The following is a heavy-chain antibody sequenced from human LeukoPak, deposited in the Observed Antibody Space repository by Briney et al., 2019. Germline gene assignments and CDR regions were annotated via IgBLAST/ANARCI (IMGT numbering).Heavy chain of an antibody. CDR1: GYTFASYT. D-gene: IGHD6-13*01. J-gene: IGHJ4*02. V-gene: IGHV1-18*01. CDR3: ATNIAAAGSFGY. Sequence: ASVKVSCKTSGYTFASYTISWVRQAPGQGLEWMGWIGAYNGNTNYAQNLQGRVTMTTDTSTSTAYMELRSLRSDDTAMYYCATNIAAAGSFGYWGQGTLVTVSS. CDR2: IGAYNGNT.